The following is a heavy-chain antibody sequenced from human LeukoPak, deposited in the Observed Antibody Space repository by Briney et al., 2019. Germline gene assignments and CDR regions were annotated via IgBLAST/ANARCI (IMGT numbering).Heavy chain of an antibody. V-gene: IGHV3-21*01. CDR2: ISYSSSYI. J-gene: IGHJ6*03. CDR1: GFTFSDYS. D-gene: IGHD3-22*01. CDR3: ARALPGYYDTRGRYYYMDV. Sequence: GGSLRLSCAASGFTFSDYSVNWVRQAPGKGLEWVSSISYSSSYIYYVDSVKGRFTISRDNAKNSLYLQMHSLRAEDAAVYYCARALPGYYDTRGRYYYMDVWGKGTTVTVSS.